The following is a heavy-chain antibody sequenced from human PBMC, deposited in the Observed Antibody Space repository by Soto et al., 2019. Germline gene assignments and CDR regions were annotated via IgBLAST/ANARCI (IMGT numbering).Heavy chain of an antibody. Sequence: GASVKVSCKASGGTFSSNTLSWVRQAPGQGLEWMGRITPVLDMADYEQKFQDRLTITADKSTTTVYMELGSLRSEDTAIYYCARAISSGGRFSGMDVWGQGTTVTVS. CDR3: ARAISSGGRFSGMDV. CDR2: ITPVLDMA. D-gene: IGHD3-16*01. J-gene: IGHJ6*02. V-gene: IGHV1-69*02. CDR1: GGTFSSNT.